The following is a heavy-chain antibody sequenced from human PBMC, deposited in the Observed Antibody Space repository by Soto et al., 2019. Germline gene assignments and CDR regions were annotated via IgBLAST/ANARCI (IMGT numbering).Heavy chain of an antibody. D-gene: IGHD2-8*01. Sequence: PSETLSLTYTVSGGSISSYYWSWIRQPPGKGLEWIGYIYYSGSTNYNPSLKSRVTISVDTSKNQFSLKLNSMTAADTAVYYCARNGDCTRPGCIVGWFDPWGPGTLVTVS. CDR1: GGSISSYY. CDR3: ARNGDCTRPGCIVGWFDP. CDR2: IYYSGST. J-gene: IGHJ5*02. V-gene: IGHV4-59*08.